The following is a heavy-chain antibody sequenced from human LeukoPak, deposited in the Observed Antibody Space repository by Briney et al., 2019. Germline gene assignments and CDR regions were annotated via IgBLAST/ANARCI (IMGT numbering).Heavy chain of an antibody. CDR3: ARGDYYDSSGTFDY. Sequence: GGSLRLSCAASGFTFSDYYMSWIRQAPGKGLEWVSYISGSSNTICYVDSVKGRFTISRDNAQHSLYLQMNSLRAEDTAVYYCARGDYYDSSGTFDYWGQGALVTVSS. D-gene: IGHD3-22*01. V-gene: IGHV3-11*04. J-gene: IGHJ4*02. CDR1: GFTFSDYY. CDR2: ISGSSNTI.